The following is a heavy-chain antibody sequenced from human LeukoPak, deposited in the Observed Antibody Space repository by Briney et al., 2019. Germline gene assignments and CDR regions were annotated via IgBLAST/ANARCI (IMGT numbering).Heavy chain of an antibody. CDR1: GGSISSSSYY. D-gene: IGHD5-18*01. Sequence: SETLSLTCTVSGGSISSSSYYWGWIRQPPGKGLEWIGSIYYSGSTYYNPSLKSRVTISVNTSKNQFSLKLASVTAADTAIYYCAKGAGGFSYYNWFDPWGQGTLVTVSS. J-gene: IGHJ5*02. CDR2: IYYSGST. CDR3: AKGAGGFSYYNWFDP. V-gene: IGHV4-39*07.